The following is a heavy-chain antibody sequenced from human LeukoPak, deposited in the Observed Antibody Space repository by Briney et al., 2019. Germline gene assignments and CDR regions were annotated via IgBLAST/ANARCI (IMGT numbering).Heavy chain of an antibody. CDR3: ARRGDYYDNFGLEYFQH. Sequence: PGRSLRLSCAASGFIFSDYGMHWVRQAPGKGLEWVALIWYDGSKKEYADSVKDRFTISGDNSMNTLYLQMNSLRAEDTAVYYCARRGDYYDNFGLEYFQHWGQGALVTVSS. CDR1: GFIFSDYG. D-gene: IGHD3-22*01. V-gene: IGHV3-33*01. J-gene: IGHJ1*01. CDR2: IWYDGSKK.